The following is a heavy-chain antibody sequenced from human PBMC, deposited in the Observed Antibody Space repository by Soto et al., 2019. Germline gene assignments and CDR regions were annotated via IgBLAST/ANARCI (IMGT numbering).Heavy chain of an antibody. CDR2: IKQDGSEK. D-gene: IGHD1-26*01. J-gene: IGHJ2*01. Sequence: PGGSLRLSCAASGFTFSSFWMSWVRQAPGKGREWVADIKQDGSEKYYVDSVKGRFTISRDNARNSLSLQMNSLRAEDTGVYYCARGGSLNWYFDLWGRGTLVTVSS. CDR1: GFTFSSFW. V-gene: IGHV3-7*04. CDR3: ARGGSLNWYFDL.